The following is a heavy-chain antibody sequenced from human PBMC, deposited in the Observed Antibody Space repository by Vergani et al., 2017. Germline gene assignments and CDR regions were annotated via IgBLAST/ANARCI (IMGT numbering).Heavy chain of an antibody. CDR2: IYYSGST. CDR3: ARDISYGQPYYYYGMDV. Sequence: QVQLQESGPGLVKPSQTLSLTCTVSGGSISSGDYYWSWIRQPPGKGLEWIGYIYYSGSTYYNPSLKSRVTMSVDTSKNQFSLKLSSVTAAVTAVYYCARDISYGQPYYYYGMDVWGQGTTVTVSS. D-gene: IGHD5-18*01. V-gene: IGHV4-30-4*01. J-gene: IGHJ6*02. CDR1: GGSISSGDYY.